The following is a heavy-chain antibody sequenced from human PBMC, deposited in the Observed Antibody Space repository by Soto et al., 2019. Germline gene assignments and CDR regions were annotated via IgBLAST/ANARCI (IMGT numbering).Heavy chain of an antibody. J-gene: IGHJ4*02. CDR3: AKSGIFGVVIILLFDY. V-gene: IGHV3-23*01. CDR2: ISGSGGST. Sequence: GGSLRLSCAASGFTFSSYAMSWVRQAPGKGLEWVSAISGSGGSTYYADSVKGRFTISRDNSKNTLYLQMNSLRAEDTAVYYCAKSGIFGVVIILLFDYWGQGTLVTVSS. CDR1: GFTFSSYA. D-gene: IGHD3-3*01.